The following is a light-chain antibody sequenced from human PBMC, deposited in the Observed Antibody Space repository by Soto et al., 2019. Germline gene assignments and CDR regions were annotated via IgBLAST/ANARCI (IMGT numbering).Light chain of an antibody. J-gene: IGKJ4*01. CDR1: QSVRNL. CDR2: ETF. CDR3: QQRSNWPLT. Sequence: EIVLTQSPATLSLSPGERATLSCRASQSVRNLIAWYQQKPGQAPRLLIDETFSRATGIPARLSGSGSGTDFTLTISSLEPEDFAIYYCQQRSNWPLTFGGGTRVEIK. V-gene: IGKV3-11*01.